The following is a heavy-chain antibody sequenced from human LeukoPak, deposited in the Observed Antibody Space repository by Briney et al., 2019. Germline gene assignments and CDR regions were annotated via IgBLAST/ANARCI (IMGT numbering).Heavy chain of an antibody. Sequence: GGSLRLSCAASGFTFDDYAMHWVRQAPGKGLEWVANIKQDGSEKYYVDSVKGRFTISRDNAKNSLYLQMNSLRAEDTAVYYCARDYYDSSGYFNNQFDYWGQGTLVTVSS. CDR1: GFTFDDYA. J-gene: IGHJ4*02. D-gene: IGHD3-22*01. CDR3: ARDYYDSSGYFNNQFDY. V-gene: IGHV3-7*01. CDR2: IKQDGSEK.